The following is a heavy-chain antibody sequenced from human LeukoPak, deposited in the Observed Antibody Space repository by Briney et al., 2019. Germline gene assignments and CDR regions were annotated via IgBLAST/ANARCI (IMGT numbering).Heavy chain of an antibody. V-gene: IGHV1-18*01. CDR3: ARDSYYYDSSGREFDY. CDR2: ISAYNGNT. CDR1: GYTFTSYG. J-gene: IGHJ4*02. D-gene: IGHD3-22*01. Sequence: ASVKVSCKASGYTFTSYGISWVRQAPGQGLEWMGWISAYNGNTNYAQKLQGRVTMTTDTSTSTAYMELRSLRSDDTAVYYCARDSYYYDSSGREFDYWGQGALVTVSS.